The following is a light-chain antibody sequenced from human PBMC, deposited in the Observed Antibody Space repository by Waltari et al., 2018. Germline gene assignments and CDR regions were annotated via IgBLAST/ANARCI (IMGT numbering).Light chain of an antibody. Sequence: DIQMTQSPSSLSASVGDRVTITCRASQGISNSLAWYQQKPGKAPKVLLYGGSRFENGVPSRFSGRGSGTDYTLTISSLEPEGFATYYCQQYYSIALNFGGGTKVEIK. CDR1: QGISNS. CDR2: GGS. J-gene: IGKJ4*01. CDR3: QQYYSIALN. V-gene: IGKV1-NL1*01.